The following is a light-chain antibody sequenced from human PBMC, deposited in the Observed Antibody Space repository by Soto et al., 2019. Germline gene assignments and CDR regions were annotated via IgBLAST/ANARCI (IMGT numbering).Light chain of an antibody. CDR2: KDS. J-gene: IGLJ3*02. Sequence: SSELTQSPPLSLSPGQTARITCSGETLPRQFAYWYQQKPGQAPTVVIFKDSDRPSGIPERFSGSTSGTTVTLTIRGVQAEDEADYYCQSADSSGIWVFGGGTKLTVL. CDR1: TLPRQF. V-gene: IGLV3-25*02. CDR3: QSADSSGIWV.